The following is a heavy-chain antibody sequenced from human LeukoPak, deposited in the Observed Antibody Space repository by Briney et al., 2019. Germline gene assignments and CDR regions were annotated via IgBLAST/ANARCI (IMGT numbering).Heavy chain of an antibody. Sequence: ASVKVSCKASGGTFSSYAISWVRQAPGQGLEWMGGIIPIFGTANYAQKFQGRVTITTDESTSTAYMELNSLRSEDTAVYYCATVSGSTKYYYYYMDVWGKGTTVTVSS. CDR2: IIPIFGTA. J-gene: IGHJ6*03. CDR1: GGTFSSYA. V-gene: IGHV1-69*05. CDR3: ATVSGSTKYYYYYMDV. D-gene: IGHD1-26*01.